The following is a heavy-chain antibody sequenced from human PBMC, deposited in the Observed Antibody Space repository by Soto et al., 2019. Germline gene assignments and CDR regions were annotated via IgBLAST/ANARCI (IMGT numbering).Heavy chain of an antibody. D-gene: IGHD3-9*01. Sequence: PSETLSLTCTVSGGSISSSSNHWGWIRQPPGKGLEWIGNIYYSESTYYNPSLKSRVTISVDTSKNQFSLNLSSVTDADTAVYFCARDLTGYFKFDPWGQGTLVTVSS. CDR2: IYYSEST. CDR1: GGSISSSSNH. J-gene: IGHJ5*02. V-gene: IGHV4-39*07. CDR3: ARDLTGYFKFDP.